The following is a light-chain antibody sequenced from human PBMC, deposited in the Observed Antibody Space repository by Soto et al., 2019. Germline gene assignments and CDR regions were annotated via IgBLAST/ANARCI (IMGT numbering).Light chain of an antibody. J-gene: IGKJ5*01. V-gene: IGKV3-11*01. CDR1: QSVSSY. CDR2: DAS. Sequence: EILLTQSPATLSLSPGERATLSCRASQSVSSYLAWFQQKPGQAPRLLIYDASNRATDIPARFSGSGSGTDFTLTISSRDPEDFAVYYCQQRSDWPRTFGQGTRLEIK. CDR3: QQRSDWPRT.